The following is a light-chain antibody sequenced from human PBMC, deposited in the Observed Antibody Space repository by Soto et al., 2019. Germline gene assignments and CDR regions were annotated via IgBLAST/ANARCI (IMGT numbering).Light chain of an antibody. Sequence: DIQMTQSPSSLSASVGDRVIISCRASQGISNHLAWYQQKPGSVPKLLIYAASTLQSGVPSRFSGSGSGTDFTLTISSLQPEDVATYYCQKYYSAPFTFGPGTKVDIK. V-gene: IGKV1-27*01. J-gene: IGKJ3*01. CDR2: AAS. CDR1: QGISNH. CDR3: QKYYSAPFT.